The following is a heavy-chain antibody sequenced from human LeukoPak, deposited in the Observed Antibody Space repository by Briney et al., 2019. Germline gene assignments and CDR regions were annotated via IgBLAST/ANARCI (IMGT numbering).Heavy chain of an antibody. D-gene: IGHD2-2*02. CDR2: ISAYNGNT. J-gene: IGHJ4*02. V-gene: IGHV1-18*01. CDR3: ARVTEVGCSSTSCYSIPPDY. CDR1: GYTFTGYG. Sequence: ASVKVSCKASGYTFTGYGISWVRQAPGQGLEWMGWISAYNGNTNYAQKLQGRVTMTTDTSTSTAYMELRSLRSDDTAVYYCARVTEVGCSSTSCYSIPPDYWGQGTLVTVSS.